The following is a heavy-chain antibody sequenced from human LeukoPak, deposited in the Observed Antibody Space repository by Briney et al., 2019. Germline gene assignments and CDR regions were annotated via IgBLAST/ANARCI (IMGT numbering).Heavy chain of an antibody. CDR2: ISSSSSNI. D-gene: IGHD2-2*01. CDR1: GFTFSSYS. J-gene: IGHJ4*02. V-gene: IGHV3-48*01. CDR3: ARDRDIVVVPAAAFDY. Sequence: GGSLRLSCAASGFTFSSYSMNWVRQAPGKGLEWDSYISSSSSNIYYADSVKGRFTISRDNAKNSLYLQMNSLRAEDTAVYYCARDRDIVVVPAAAFDYWGQGTLVTVSS.